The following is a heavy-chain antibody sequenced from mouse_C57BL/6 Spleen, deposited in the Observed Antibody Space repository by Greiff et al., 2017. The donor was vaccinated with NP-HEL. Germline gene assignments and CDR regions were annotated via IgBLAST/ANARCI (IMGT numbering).Heavy chain of an antibody. Sequence: EVHLVESGGGLVKPGGSLKLSCAASGFTFSSYAMSWVRQTPEKRLEWVATISDGGSYTYYPDNVKGRFTISRDNAKNNLYLQMSHLKSEDTAMYYCARPHYPYYAMDYWGQGTSVTVSS. D-gene: IGHD1-2*01. CDR1: GFTFSSYA. CDR3: ARPHYPYYAMDY. V-gene: IGHV5-4*01. J-gene: IGHJ4*01. CDR2: ISDGGSYT.